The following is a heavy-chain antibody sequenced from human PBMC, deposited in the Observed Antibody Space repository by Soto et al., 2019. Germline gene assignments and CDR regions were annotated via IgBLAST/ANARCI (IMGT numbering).Heavy chain of an antibody. Sequence: GSLRLSCAASGFTFSSYSMNWVRQAPGKGLEWVSSISSSSSYIYYADSVKGRFTISRDNAKNSLYLQMNSLRAEDTAVYYCARGQQRRYYYGTDVWGQGTTVTVYS. V-gene: IGHV3-21*01. D-gene: IGHD6-13*01. J-gene: IGHJ6*02. CDR1: GFTFSSYS. CDR3: ARGQQRRYYYGTDV. CDR2: ISSSSSYI.